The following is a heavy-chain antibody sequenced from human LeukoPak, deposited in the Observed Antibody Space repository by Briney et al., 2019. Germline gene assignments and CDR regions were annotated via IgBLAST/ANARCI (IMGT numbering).Heavy chain of an antibody. V-gene: IGHV3-20*04. D-gene: IGHD6-25*01. Sequence: TGGSLRLSCAASGFTFDDYGMSWVRQAPGKGLEWVSGINWNGGSTGYADSVKGRFTISRDNAKNSLYLQMNSLRAEDTASYYCARDGYPLTFDYGGQGTLVTVPS. CDR1: GFTFDDYG. CDR3: ARDGYPLTFDY. J-gene: IGHJ4*02. CDR2: INWNGGST.